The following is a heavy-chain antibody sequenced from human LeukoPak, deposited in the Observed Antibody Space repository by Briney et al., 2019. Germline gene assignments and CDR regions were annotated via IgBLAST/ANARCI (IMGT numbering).Heavy chain of an antibody. CDR2: INHSGST. J-gene: IGHJ4*02. CDR3: ARSGSGYSSSWSFDY. CDR1: GGSFSGYY. Sequence: SETLSLTCAVYGGSFSGYYWSWIRQPPGKGLEWIGEINHSGSTNYNPSLKSRVTISVDTSKNHFSLRLSSVTAADTAVYYCARSGSGYSSSWSFDYWGQGTLVTVSS. D-gene: IGHD6-13*01. V-gene: IGHV4-34*01.